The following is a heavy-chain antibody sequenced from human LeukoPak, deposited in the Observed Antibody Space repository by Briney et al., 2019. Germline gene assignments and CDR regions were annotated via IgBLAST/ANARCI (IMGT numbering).Heavy chain of an antibody. V-gene: IGHV1-18*01. J-gene: IGHJ6*02. CDR1: GYTFTSYG. Sequence: ASVKVSCKASGYTFTSYGISWVRQAPGQGLEWMGWISAYNGSTNYAQKLQGRVTMTTDTSTSTAYMELRSLRSDDTAVYYCARDVGHLKHYYYYFGMDVWGQGTTVTVS. CDR3: ARDVGHLKHYYYYFGMDV. CDR2: ISAYNGST.